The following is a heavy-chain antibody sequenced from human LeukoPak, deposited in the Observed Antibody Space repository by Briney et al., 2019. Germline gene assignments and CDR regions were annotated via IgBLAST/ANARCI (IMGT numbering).Heavy chain of an antibody. Sequence: GGSLRLSCAASGFTFSSYAMHWVRQAPGKGLEWVALISYDGSNKYFADSVKGRFTISRDNSKNTLYLQMNSLRAEDTAVYYCAKDPYSSGPYNWFDPWGQGTLVTVSS. V-gene: IGHV3-30*04. CDR3: AKDPYSSGPYNWFDP. CDR2: ISYDGSNK. CDR1: GFTFSSYA. D-gene: IGHD6-19*01. J-gene: IGHJ5*02.